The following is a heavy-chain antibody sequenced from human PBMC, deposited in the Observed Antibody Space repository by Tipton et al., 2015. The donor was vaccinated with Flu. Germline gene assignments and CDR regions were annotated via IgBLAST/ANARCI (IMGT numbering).Heavy chain of an antibody. CDR3: ARSTYYYGSGSSDY. D-gene: IGHD3-10*01. Sequence: LRLSCTVSGYSISTRYYWGWIRQPPGKGLEWIGNIFHTGTTYYNPSLKGRVTLSVDTARNQFSQRLSSVTATDTAVYYCARSTYYYGSGSSDYWGQGTLVTVSS. CDR1: GYSISTRYY. V-gene: IGHV4-38-2*02. CDR2: IFHTGTT. J-gene: IGHJ4*02.